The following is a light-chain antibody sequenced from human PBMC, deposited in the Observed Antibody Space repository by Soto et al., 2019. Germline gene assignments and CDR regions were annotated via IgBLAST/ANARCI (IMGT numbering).Light chain of an antibody. CDR2: EVS. J-gene: IGLJ1*01. Sequence: QSVLVQPASVSGSPGQSITISCTGTSSDVGGYNYVSWYQQHPGKAPKLMIYEVSNRPSGVSNRFSGSKSGNTASLTISGLQAEDEADYYCSSYTSSSTPVFGTGTKVTVL. V-gene: IGLV2-14*01. CDR3: SSYTSSSTPV. CDR1: SSDVGGYNY.